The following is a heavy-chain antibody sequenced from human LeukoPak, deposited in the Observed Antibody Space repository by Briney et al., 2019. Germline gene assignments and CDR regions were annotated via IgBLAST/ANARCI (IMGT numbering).Heavy chain of an antibody. CDR3: ARDFDYVWGSYRLWYFDL. CDR1: GFTFSAYA. J-gene: IGHJ2*01. V-gene: IGHV3-23*01. CDR2: IRGSGGNM. Sequence: GGSLRLSCAASGFTFSAYAMSWVRQAPEEGLEWVSTIRGSGGNMYYADSVKGRFTISRDNSRNTLYLQMNGLRAEDTAVYYCARDFDYVWGSYRLWYFDLWGRGTLVTVSS. D-gene: IGHD3-16*02.